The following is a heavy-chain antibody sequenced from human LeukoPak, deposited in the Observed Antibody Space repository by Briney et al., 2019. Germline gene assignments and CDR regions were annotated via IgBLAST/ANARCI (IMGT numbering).Heavy chain of an antibody. CDR2: THYTGTA. V-gene: IGHV4-39*01. Sequence: SETLSLTCIVSGGSISISSSYWAWIRQPPGKGLEWIGSTHYTGTAFYNPSLQSRVTISVDTSKNQFSLKVTSVTAADTALYYCARQAGSRGNWFDPWGQGTPVTVSS. D-gene: IGHD3-10*01. CDR3: ARQAGSRGNWFDP. CDR1: GGSISISSSY. J-gene: IGHJ5*02.